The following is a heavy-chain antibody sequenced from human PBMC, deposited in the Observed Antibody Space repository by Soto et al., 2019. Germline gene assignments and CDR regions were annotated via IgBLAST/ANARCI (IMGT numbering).Heavy chain of an antibody. D-gene: IGHD3-10*02. Sequence: SETLSLTCTVSGGSVSSGTYYWSWIRQPPGKGLEWIGYIHDSVSTNYNPSLKSRVTISVDTSKNHFSLRLTSVTAADTAVYYCARGGGGATIFGFWQGWFDPWGQGTLVSV. CDR1: GGSVSSGTYY. J-gene: IGHJ5*02. CDR3: ARGGGGATIFGFWQGWFDP. CDR2: IHDSVST. V-gene: IGHV4-61*01.